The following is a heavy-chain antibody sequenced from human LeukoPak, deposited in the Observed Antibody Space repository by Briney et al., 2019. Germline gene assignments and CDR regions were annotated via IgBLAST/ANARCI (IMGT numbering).Heavy chain of an antibody. J-gene: IGHJ4*02. Sequence: TGGSLRLSCAASGFTFNIYGMHWVRQAPGKGLEWVAVISYDGSNEYYVDSVRGRFTISRDNSKSTLYLQMNSLRAEDTAVYYCAKDLYESVNYFEYWGQGTLVSVSS. CDR3: AKDLYESVNYFEY. V-gene: IGHV3-30*18. D-gene: IGHD3-22*01. CDR1: GFTFNIYG. CDR2: ISYDGSNE.